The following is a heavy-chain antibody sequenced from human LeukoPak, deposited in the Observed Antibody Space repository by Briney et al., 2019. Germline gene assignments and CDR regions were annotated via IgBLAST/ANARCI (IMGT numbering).Heavy chain of an antibody. CDR2: IYPGDSDT. D-gene: IGHD5-12*01. V-gene: IGHV5-51*01. CDR3: ARQGYSGYVPDAFDI. J-gene: IGHJ3*02. CDR1: GYSFTSYW. Sequence: KCGESLKISCKGSGYSFTSYWIGWVRQMPGKGLEWMGIIYPGDSDTRYSPSFQGQVTISADKSISTAYLQWSSLKASDTAMYYCARQGYSGYVPDAFDIWGQGTMVTVSS.